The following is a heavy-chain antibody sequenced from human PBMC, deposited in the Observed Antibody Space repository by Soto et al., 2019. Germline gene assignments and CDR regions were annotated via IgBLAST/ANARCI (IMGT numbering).Heavy chain of an antibody. D-gene: IGHD3-3*01. CDR2: IYYSGST. CDR1: GGSISSYY. Sequence: SETLSLTCTVSGGSISSYYWSWIRQPPGKGLEWIGYIYYSGSTNYNPSLKSRVTISVDTSKNQFSLKLSSVTAAGTAVYYCARGYDFWSGYYLDYWGQGTLVTVSS. J-gene: IGHJ4*02. V-gene: IGHV4-59*01. CDR3: ARGYDFWSGYYLDY.